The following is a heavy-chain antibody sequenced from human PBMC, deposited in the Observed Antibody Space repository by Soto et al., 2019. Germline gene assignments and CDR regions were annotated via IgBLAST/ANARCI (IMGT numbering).Heavy chain of an antibody. V-gene: IGHV1-58*01. CDR2: IVAGSGNT. CDR3: AADYQWELELVPLGFDI. CDR1: GFSFTSSA. Sequence: SVKVSYQASGFSFTSSAVQWVRQARGQRLEWIGWIVAGSGNTNYAQKFQERVTITRDMSTSTAYMELSSLRSEDTAVYYCAADYQWELELVPLGFDIWGQGTMVTVSS. D-gene: IGHD1-7*01. J-gene: IGHJ3*02.